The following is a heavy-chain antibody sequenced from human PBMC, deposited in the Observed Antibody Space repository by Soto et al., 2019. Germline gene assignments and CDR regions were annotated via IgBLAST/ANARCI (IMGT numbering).Heavy chain of an antibody. CDR2: ISSSSSYI. V-gene: IGHV3-21*01. D-gene: IGHD6-19*01. J-gene: IGHJ4*02. Sequence: GGSLRLSCAASGFTFSSYSMNWVRQAPGKGLEWVSFISSSSSYIYYADSVKGRFTISRDNAKNSLYLQMNSLRAEDTAVYYCARDSVAGTFTVFDYWGQGTLVTVSS. CDR3: ARDSVAGTFTVFDY. CDR1: GFTFSSYS.